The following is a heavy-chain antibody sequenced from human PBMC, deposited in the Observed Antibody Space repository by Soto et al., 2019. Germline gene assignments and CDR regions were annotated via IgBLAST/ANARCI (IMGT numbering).Heavy chain of an antibody. CDR3: ARARSSSFLTRAEYFQH. CDR1: GGSFSGYY. J-gene: IGHJ1*01. CDR2: INHSGST. V-gene: IGHV4-34*01. Sequence: SETLSLTCAVYGGSFSGYYWSWIRQPPGKGLEWIGEINHSGSTNYNPSLKSRVTISVDTSKNQFSLKLSSVTAADTAVYYCARARSSSFLTRAEYFQHWGQGTLDTVSS. D-gene: IGHD6-6*01.